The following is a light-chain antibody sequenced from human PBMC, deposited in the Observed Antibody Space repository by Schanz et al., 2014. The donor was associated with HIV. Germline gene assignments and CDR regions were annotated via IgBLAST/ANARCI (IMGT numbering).Light chain of an antibody. J-gene: IGLJ3*02. CDR2: DNT. Sequence: QSVLTQPPSVSGAPGQRVTISCTGSTSNIGSGYAVHWYQLLPGTAPTLLIFDNTNRPSGVSNRFSGSKSGNTASLTISGLQAEDEADYYCGSFTTSSTWVFGGGTKLTVL. CDR3: GSFTTSSTWV. V-gene: IGLV1-40*01. CDR1: TSNIGSGYA.